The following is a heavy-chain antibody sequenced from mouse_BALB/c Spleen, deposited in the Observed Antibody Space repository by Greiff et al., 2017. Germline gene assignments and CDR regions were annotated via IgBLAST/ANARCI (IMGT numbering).Heavy chain of an antibody. D-gene: IGHD4-1*01. CDR2: INPSTGYT. V-gene: IGHV1-7*01. Sequence: QVHVKQSGAELAKPGASVKMSCKASGYTFTSYWMHWVKQRPGQGLEWIGYINPSTGYTEYNQKFKDKATLTADKSSSTAYMQLSSLTSEDSAVYYCARRLTGTLYFDYWGQGTTLTVSS. CDR3: ARRLTGTLYFDY. CDR1: GYTFTSYW. J-gene: IGHJ2*01.